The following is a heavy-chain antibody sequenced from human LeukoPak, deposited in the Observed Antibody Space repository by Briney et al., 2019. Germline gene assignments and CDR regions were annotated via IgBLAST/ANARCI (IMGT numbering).Heavy chain of an antibody. CDR3: ARDLRYFDWLWFPGTYYYYMDV. V-gene: IGHV1-2*02. J-gene: IGHJ6*03. Sequence: ASVKVSCKASGYTFTGYYMHWVRQAPGQGLEWMGWINPNSGGTNYAQKLQGRVTMTTDTSTSTAYMELRSLRSDDTAVYYCARDLRYFDWLWFPGTYYYYMDVWGKGTTVTVSS. D-gene: IGHD3-9*01. CDR1: GYTFTGYY. CDR2: INPNSGGT.